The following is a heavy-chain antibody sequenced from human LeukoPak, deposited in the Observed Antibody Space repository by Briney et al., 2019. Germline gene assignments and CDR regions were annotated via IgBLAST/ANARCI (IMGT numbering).Heavy chain of an antibody. CDR3: ARLPTYGDYRSHIDY. V-gene: IGHV1-3*01. Sequence: KFQGRITITRDTSATTAYMELSSLRSEDTAVYYCARLPTYGDYRSHIDYWGQGTQVTVSS. J-gene: IGHJ4*02. D-gene: IGHD4-17*01.